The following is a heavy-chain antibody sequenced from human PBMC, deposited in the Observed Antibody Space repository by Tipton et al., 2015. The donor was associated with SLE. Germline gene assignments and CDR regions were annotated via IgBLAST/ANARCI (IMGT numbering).Heavy chain of an antibody. CDR2: IYGSGST. CDR3: ARVAPTEVFDY. CDR1: DGSISDYY. Sequence: TLSLTCTVSDGSISDYYWTWIRQPAGEGLEWIAYIYGSGSTNYNPSLKSRVTISVDTSKNQFSLKLTSVTAANTAVYYCARVAPTEVFDYWGQGTLVTVSS. V-gene: IGHV4-59*01. J-gene: IGHJ4*02. D-gene: IGHD1-1*01.